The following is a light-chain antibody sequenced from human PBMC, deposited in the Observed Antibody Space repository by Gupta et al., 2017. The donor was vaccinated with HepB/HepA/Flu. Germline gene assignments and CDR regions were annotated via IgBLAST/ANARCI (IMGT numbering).Light chain of an antibody. J-gene: IGLJ1*01. Sequence: QSVLTQPPSASGTPRPRVTIACSGSSSNIGSNTVNWYQQLPRTAPKLLIYSNNQRPSGVPDRFSGSKSGTSASLAISGLQAEDEADYYCAAWDDSLNGYVFGSGTKVTVL. V-gene: IGLV1-44*01. CDR2: SNN. CDR1: SSNIGSNT. CDR3: AAWDDSLNGYV.